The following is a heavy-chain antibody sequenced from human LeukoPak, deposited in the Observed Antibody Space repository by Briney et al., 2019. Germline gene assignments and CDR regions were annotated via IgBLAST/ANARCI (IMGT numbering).Heavy chain of an antibody. Sequence: PGGSLTLSCAASGFTFSSYWMHWVRQAPGKGLVWVSRIDSDGSYTSYADSVKGRFAISRDNAKNSLYLQMNSLRDEDTAVYYCARDQDYGFDYWGQGTLVTVSS. J-gene: IGHJ4*02. V-gene: IGHV3-74*01. D-gene: IGHD4-17*01. CDR2: IDSDGSYT. CDR3: ARDQDYGFDY. CDR1: GFTFSSYW.